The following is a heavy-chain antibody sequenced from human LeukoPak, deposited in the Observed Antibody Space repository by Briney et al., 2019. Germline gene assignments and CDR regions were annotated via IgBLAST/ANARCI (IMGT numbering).Heavy chain of an antibody. CDR3: ALPGEGYYDILTGYCGMDV. D-gene: IGHD3-9*01. CDR1: GFTFSSYA. V-gene: IGHV3-23*01. CDR2: ISGSGGST. Sequence: GGSLRLSCAASGFTFSSYAMSWVRQAPGKGLEWVSAISGSGGSTYYADSVKGRFTISRDNSKNTLYLQMNSLRAEDTAVYYCALPGEGYYDILTGYCGMDVWGQGTTVTVSS. J-gene: IGHJ6*02.